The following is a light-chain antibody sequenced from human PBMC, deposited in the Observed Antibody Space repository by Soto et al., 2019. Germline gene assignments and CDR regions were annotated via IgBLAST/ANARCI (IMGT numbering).Light chain of an antibody. CDR1: QSLLHRNGYNY. J-gene: IGKJ4*01. CDR3: MQALQTPT. V-gene: IGKV2-28*01. CDR2: LGS. Sequence: DIVMTQSPLSLPVTPGEPASISCRSSQSLLHRNGYNYLDWYLQKPGQSPQLLIYLGSNRASGGPDRFSGGGSGTDFTLKISRVEAEDVGVYYCMQALQTPTFGGGTKVEIK.